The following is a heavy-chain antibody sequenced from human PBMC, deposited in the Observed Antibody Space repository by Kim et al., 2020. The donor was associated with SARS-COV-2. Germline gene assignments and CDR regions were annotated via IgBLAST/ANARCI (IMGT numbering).Heavy chain of an antibody. Sequence: SETLSLTCTVSGGSISSSSYYWGWIRQPPGKGLEWIGSIYYSGSTYYNPSLKSRVTISVDTSKNQFSLKLSSVTAADTAVYYCARLRVTMVRGVIIPPLFDYWGQGTLVTVSS. V-gene: IGHV4-39*01. CDR2: IYYSGST. CDR1: GGSISSSSYY. D-gene: IGHD3-10*01. CDR3: ARLRVTMVRGVIIPPLFDY. J-gene: IGHJ4*02.